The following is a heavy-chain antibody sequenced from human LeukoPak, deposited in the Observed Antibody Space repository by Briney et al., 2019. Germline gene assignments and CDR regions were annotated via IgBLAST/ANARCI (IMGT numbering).Heavy chain of an antibody. CDR2: IYYSGST. V-gene: IGHV4-39*01. D-gene: IGHD3-10*01. J-gene: IGHJ4*02. CDR3: ARHGRLLWFGELVSRYSRFDY. CDR1: GGSISSSSYY. Sequence: SETLSLTCTVSGGSISSSSYYWGWIRQPPGKGLEWIGSIYYSGSTYYNPSLKSRVTISVDTSKNQFSLKLSSVTAADTAVYYCARHGRLLWFGELVSRYSRFDYWGQGTLVTVSS.